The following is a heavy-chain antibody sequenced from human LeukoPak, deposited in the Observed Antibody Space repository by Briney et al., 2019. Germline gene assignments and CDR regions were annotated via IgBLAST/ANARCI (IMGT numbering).Heavy chain of an antibody. CDR2: IYTTGTT. Sequence: SETLSLTCTVSGGSISTGTYYWSWIRQPAGKGLEWIGRIYTTGTTNHNPSLKSRVTMSLDTSKNQFSLRLTSVTAADTAVYYCARGASGDNWFDPWGQGTLVTVSS. CDR3: ARGASGDNWFDP. J-gene: IGHJ5*02. CDR1: GGSISTGTYY. D-gene: IGHD1-26*01. V-gene: IGHV4-61*02.